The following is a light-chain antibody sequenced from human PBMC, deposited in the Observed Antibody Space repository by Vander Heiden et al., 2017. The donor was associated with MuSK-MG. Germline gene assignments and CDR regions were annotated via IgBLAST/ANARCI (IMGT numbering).Light chain of an antibody. Sequence: NFILTQPHSVSASPGKTVTISCTHSSGNIADNFVQWYQQRPGSAPTTIVYEDIKRPSGVPDRFSGSIDTSSNSASLDISGLRTEDEADYYCQSYDRADQVFGGGTKLTVL. V-gene: IGLV6-57*03. CDR1: SGNIADNF. J-gene: IGLJ3*02. CDR2: EDI. CDR3: QSYDRADQV.